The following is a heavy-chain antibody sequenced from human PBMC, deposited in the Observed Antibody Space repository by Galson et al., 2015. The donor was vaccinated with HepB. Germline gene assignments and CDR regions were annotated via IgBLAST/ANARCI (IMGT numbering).Heavy chain of an antibody. Sequence: TLSLTCTVSGGSISSSSYYWGWIRQPPGKGLEWIGSIYYSGSTYYNPSLKSRVTISVDTSKNQFSLKLSSVTAADTAVYYCARAGYGGSYYFDYWGQGTLVTVSS. CDR2: IYYSGST. V-gene: IGHV4-39*07. CDR3: ARAGYGGSYYFDY. D-gene: IGHD4-23*01. J-gene: IGHJ4*02. CDR1: GGSISSSSYY.